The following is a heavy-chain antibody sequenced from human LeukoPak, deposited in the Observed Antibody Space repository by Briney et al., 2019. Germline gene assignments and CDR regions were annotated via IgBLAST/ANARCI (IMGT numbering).Heavy chain of an antibody. CDR1: GGSISSYY. CDR2: IYYSGST. D-gene: IGHD2-15*01. CDR3: ARGYCSGGSCYSMEGSWFDP. Sequence: SETLSLTCTVSGGSISSYYWSWIRQPPGKGLEWVGYIYYSGSTNYNPSLKSRVTISVDTSKNEFSLKLSSVTAADTAVYYCARGYCSGGSCYSMEGSWFDPWGQGTLVTVSS. V-gene: IGHV4-59*01. J-gene: IGHJ5*02.